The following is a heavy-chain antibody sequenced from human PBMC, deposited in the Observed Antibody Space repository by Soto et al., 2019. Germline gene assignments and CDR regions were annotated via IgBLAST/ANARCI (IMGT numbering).Heavy chain of an antibody. D-gene: IGHD3-10*01. CDR1: GGSISSYY. V-gene: IGHV4-59*01. J-gene: IGHJ4*02. Sequence: SETLSLTCTVSGGSISSYYWSWIRQPPGKRLEWIGYIYYSGSTNYNPSLKSRVTISVDTSKNQFSLKLSSVTAADTAVYYCARRTYYYGSGSSYYFDYWGQGTLVTVSS. CDR3: ARRTYYYGSGSSYYFDY. CDR2: IYYSGST.